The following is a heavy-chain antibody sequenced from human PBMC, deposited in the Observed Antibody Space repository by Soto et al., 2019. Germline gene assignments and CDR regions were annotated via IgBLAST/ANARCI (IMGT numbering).Heavy chain of an antibody. Sequence: QVQLVESGGGVVQPGRSLRLSCAASGFTFSSYAMHWVRQAPGKGLEWVAVISYDGSNKYYADSVKGRFTISRDNSKNTRYLQMNGLRAEDTAVYYCARALREGGVARQPVYYWGQGTLVTVSS. V-gene: IGHV3-30-3*01. CDR2: ISYDGSNK. CDR3: ARALREGGVARQPVYY. CDR1: GFTFSSYA. J-gene: IGHJ4*02. D-gene: IGHD6-6*01.